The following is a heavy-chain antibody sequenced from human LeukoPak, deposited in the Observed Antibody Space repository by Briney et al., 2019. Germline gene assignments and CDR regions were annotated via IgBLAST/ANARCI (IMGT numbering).Heavy chain of an antibody. D-gene: IGHD1-14*01. Sequence: ASVKVSCKASGYTFTSYVSWVRQAPGQGLEWMGWISAYNGNTNYAQKLQGRVTMTTDTSTSTAYMELRSLRSDDTAVYYCAKDLSGKRNSGGGLDYWGQGTLVTVSS. CDR1: GYTFTSY. J-gene: IGHJ4*02. V-gene: IGHV1-18*01. CDR2: ISAYNGNT. CDR3: AKDLSGKRNSGGGLDY.